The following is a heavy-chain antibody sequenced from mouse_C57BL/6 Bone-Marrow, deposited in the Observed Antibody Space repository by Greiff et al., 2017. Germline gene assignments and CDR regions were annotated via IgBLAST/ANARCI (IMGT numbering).Heavy chain of an antibody. Sequence: VQLQQSGPVLVKPGASVKMSCKASGYTFTDYYMNWVKQSHGKSLEWIGVINPYNGGTSYNQKFKGKATLTVDKSSSTAYMELNSLTSEDSAVYYCASGAYYYGSSYRDWYFDVWGTGTTVTVSS. CDR3: ASGAYYYGSSYRDWYFDV. CDR1: GYTFTDYY. D-gene: IGHD1-1*01. CDR2: INPYNGGT. J-gene: IGHJ1*03. V-gene: IGHV1-19*01.